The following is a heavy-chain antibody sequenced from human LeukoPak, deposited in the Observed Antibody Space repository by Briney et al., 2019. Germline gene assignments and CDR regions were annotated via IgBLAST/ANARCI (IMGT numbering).Heavy chain of an antibody. CDR3: ARVAYSSGWYDWFDP. CDR2: LNTDGSNT. J-gene: IGHJ5*02. Sequence: PGGSLRLSCAASGFTFSSYWMHWVRQAPGKGLVWVSRLNTDGSNTNYADSVKGRFTISRDNAKNTLYLQMNSLRAEDTAVYYCARVAYSSGWYDWFDPWGQGTLVTVSS. CDR1: GFTFSSYW. D-gene: IGHD6-19*01. V-gene: IGHV3-74*01.